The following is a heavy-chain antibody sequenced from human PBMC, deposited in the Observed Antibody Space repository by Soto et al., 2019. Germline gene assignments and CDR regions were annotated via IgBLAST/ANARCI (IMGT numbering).Heavy chain of an antibody. CDR1: GGSISSGDYY. CDR3: ARGSYNYDISGYYHY. CDR2: IYYSGST. D-gene: IGHD3-22*01. Sequence: TLSLTCTVSGGSISSGDYYWSWIRQPPGKGLEWIGYIYYSGSTYYNPSLKSRVTISVDTSKNQFSLKQSSVTAADTAVYYYARGSYNYDISGYYHYWAKETLVTVPS. J-gene: IGHJ4*02. V-gene: IGHV4-30-4*01.